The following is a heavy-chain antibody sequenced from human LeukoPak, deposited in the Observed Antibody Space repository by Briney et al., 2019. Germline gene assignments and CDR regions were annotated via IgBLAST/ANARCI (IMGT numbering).Heavy chain of an antibody. CDR1: GGPISSYY. CDR2: IYYSGST. D-gene: IGHD6-13*01. Sequence: SETLSLTCTVSGGPISSYYWSWIRQPPGKGLEWIGYIYYSGSTNYNPSLKSRVTISVDTSKNQFSLKLSSVTAADTAVYYCARSSSWYYFDYWGQGTLATVSS. J-gene: IGHJ4*02. CDR3: ARSSSWYYFDY. V-gene: IGHV4-59*01.